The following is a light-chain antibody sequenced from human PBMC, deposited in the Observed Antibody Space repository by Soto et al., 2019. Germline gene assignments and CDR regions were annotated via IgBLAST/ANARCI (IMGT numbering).Light chain of an antibody. V-gene: IGKV3-20*01. CDR2: GAS. CDR1: QSVSSNS. CDR3: QQYGNSPLT. J-gene: IGKJ4*01. Sequence: EIVLTQSPGTLSLSPGERTTLSCRASQSVSSNSLAWYQQKPGQAPRLLIHGASSRATGIPDRFSGSGSGTDFTLTISRLEPEDFAVYYCQQYGNSPLTFGGGTKMEIK.